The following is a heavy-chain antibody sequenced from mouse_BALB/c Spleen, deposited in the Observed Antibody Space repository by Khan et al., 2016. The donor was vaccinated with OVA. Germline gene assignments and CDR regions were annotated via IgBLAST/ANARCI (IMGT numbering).Heavy chain of an antibody. D-gene: IGHD1-2*01. J-gene: IGHJ3*01. CDR3: ARRNYFGDTFAY. Sequence: QVQLQQPGAELARPGASVKLSCKASGYTFTDYYINWVKQRTGQGLEWIGEIYPGSGNTYYNEKLKGKATLTADKSSSKAYMQLSSLTSEDSAVFVGARRNYFGDTFAYWGQGTLVTVSA. CDR1: GYTFTDYY. V-gene: IGHV1-77*01. CDR2: IYPGSGNT.